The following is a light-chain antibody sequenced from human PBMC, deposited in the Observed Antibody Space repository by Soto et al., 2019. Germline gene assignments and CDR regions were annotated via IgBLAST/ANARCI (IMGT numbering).Light chain of an antibody. CDR3: QQSHSPPFT. CDR2: DAS. CDR1: QDISNY. V-gene: IGKV1-33*01. Sequence: DIQMTQSPSSLSASVGDRVTITCQASQDISNYLNWYQQKPGKAPKLLIYDASNLETGVPSRFSGSGSGTDFTLTINSLQPEDLGTYYCQQSHSPPFTFGPGTKVDIK. J-gene: IGKJ3*01.